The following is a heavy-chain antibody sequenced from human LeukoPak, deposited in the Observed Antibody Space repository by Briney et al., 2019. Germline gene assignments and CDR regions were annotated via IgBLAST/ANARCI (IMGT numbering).Heavy chain of an antibody. CDR1: GGSISSSSYY. D-gene: IGHD2-2*02. CDR3: ARQVGLYSTYYYMDV. J-gene: IGHJ6*03. V-gene: IGHV4-39*01. CDR2: IYYSGST. Sequence: SETLSLTCTVSGGSISSSSYYWGWIRQPPGKGLEWIGSIYYSGSTYYNPSLKSRVTISVDTSKNQFSLKLSSVTAADTAVYYCARQVGLYSTYYYMDVWGKGTTVTVSS.